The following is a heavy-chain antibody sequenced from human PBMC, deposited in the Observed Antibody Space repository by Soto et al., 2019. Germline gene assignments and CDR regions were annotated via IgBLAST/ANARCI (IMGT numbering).Heavy chain of an antibody. CDR3: VRDVNYYDSSGYRDY. J-gene: IGHJ4*02. D-gene: IGHD3-22*01. CDR1: GFTFSTYS. V-gene: IGHV3-21*01. Sequence: EVQLVESGGGPVKPGGSLRLSCAASGFTFSTYSLHWVRQAPGKGLEWVSSISSTSSYIYYADSVKGRFTISRDNAKNSLYLQMNSLRAEDTAVYYCVRDVNYYDSSGYRDYWGQGTLVTVSS. CDR2: ISSTSSYI.